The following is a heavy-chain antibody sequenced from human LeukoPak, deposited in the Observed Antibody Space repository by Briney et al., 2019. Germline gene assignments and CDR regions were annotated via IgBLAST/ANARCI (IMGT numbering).Heavy chain of an antibody. J-gene: IGHJ4*02. V-gene: IGHV3-7*01. D-gene: IGHD3-3*01. Sequence: GGSLRLSCAASGFTFSSYAMSWVRQAPGKGLEWVANIKQDGSEKYYVDSVKGRFTISRDNAKNSLYLQMNSLRAEDTAVYYCARDGSGGVVIIIDWGQGTLVTVSS. CDR2: IKQDGSEK. CDR3: ARDGSGGVVIIID. CDR1: GFTFSSYA.